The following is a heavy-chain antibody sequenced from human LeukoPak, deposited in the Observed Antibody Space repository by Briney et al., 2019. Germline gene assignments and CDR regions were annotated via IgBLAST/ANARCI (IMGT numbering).Heavy chain of an antibody. CDR2: ISGSGDGT. Sequence: PGGSLRLSCAASGFSVSSNYMAWVRQAPGKGLEWVSAISGSGDGTYYADSVKGRFTISRDNSKNTLYLQMNSLRAEDTAVYYCAKRTSGPIRYFDSWGQGTLVTVSS. J-gene: IGHJ4*02. CDR1: GFSVSSNY. D-gene: IGHD1-7*01. V-gene: IGHV3-23*01. CDR3: AKRTSGPIRYFDS.